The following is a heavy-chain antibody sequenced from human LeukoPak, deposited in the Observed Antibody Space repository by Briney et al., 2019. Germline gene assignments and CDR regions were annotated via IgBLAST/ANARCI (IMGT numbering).Heavy chain of an antibody. CDR2: IFFSGSI. CDR3: ATGVHGIAAAGDYYFDY. CDR1: AGSLSTSNYY. D-gene: IGHD6-13*01. Sequence: SESLSLTCTVSAGSLSTSNYYWGWIRQPPGKGLEWFGNIFFSGSIYYSPSLRSRVTISVDTSKNQFSLKLSSVTAADTAVYYCATGVHGIAAAGDYYFDYWGQGTLVTVSS. J-gene: IGHJ4*02. V-gene: IGHV4-39*07.